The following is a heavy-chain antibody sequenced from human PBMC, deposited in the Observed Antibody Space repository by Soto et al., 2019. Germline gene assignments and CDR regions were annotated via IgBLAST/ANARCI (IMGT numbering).Heavy chain of an antibody. J-gene: IGHJ4*02. V-gene: IGHV3-33*06. CDR1: GFTFSNYG. CDR3: AKEVDFSTGDASRTVDS. D-gene: IGHD3-3*01. CDR2: IWFDGSTT. Sequence: QVQLVESGGGVVQPGRSLRLSCAAAGFTFSNYGMHWVRQGPGKGLEWVAAIWFDGSTTYYRDSVKGRFTISRDNSKNTLDLQMNSLRVDDTAVYYCAKEVDFSTGDASRTVDSWGQGTLVTVSS.